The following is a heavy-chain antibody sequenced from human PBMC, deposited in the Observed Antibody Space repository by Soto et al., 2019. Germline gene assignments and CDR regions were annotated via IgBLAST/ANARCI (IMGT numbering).Heavy chain of an antibody. CDR2: ISGSGGST. D-gene: IGHD3-22*01. J-gene: IGHJ4*02. Sequence: GGSLRLSCAASGFTVSSYAMSWVRQAPGKGLEWVSAISGSGGSTYYADSVKGRFNISRDNSKNTLYLQINSLSAEDTAVYSFAKITGYYYDSSGYVDYWGQGTLVPASS. V-gene: IGHV3-23*01. CDR3: AKITGYYYDSSGYVDY. CDR1: GFTVSSYA.